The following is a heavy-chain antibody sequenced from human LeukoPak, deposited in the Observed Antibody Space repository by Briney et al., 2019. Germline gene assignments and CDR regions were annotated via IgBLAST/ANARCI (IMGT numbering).Heavy chain of an antibody. Sequence: GTSVKVSCKASGFTFTSSAMQWVRQARGQRLEWIGWIVVGSGNTNYAQKFQERVTITRDMSTSTAYMELSSLRSEDTAVYYCARDYAEMATIEPTDDYWGQGTLVTVSS. CDR2: IVVGSGNT. D-gene: IGHD5-24*01. CDR3: ARDYAEMATIEPTDDY. J-gene: IGHJ4*02. CDR1: GFTFTSSA. V-gene: IGHV1-58*02.